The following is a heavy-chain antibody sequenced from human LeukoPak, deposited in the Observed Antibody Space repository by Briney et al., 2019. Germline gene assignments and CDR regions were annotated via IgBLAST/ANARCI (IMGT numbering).Heavy chain of an antibody. CDR1: GFTFNNYG. J-gene: IGHJ4*02. CDR2: IWFDGNNK. D-gene: IGHD1-26*01. V-gene: IGHV3-33*01. CDR3: AREILGSAFSFDY. Sequence: GGSLRLSCAASGFTFNNYGMHWVRQAPGKGLEWVAVIWFDGNNKQYADSVKGRFTISRDTSENTLYLQMNNLRPEDTAIYYCAREILGSAFSFDYWGQGTLVTVSS.